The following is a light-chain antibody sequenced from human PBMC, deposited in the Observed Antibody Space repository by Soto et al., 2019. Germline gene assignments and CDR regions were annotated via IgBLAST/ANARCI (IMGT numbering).Light chain of an antibody. V-gene: IGKV1-5*01. CDR3: QQYNSYPSWT. CDR2: DAS. Sequence: DILRTQCPATLAVSAGDRVTITCRASQSISSWLAWYQQKPGKAPKLLIYDASRLESGVPSRFSGSGSGTEFTLTISSLQSEDFAVYYCQQYNSYPSWTFGQGTKVDIK. J-gene: IGKJ1*01. CDR1: QSISSW.